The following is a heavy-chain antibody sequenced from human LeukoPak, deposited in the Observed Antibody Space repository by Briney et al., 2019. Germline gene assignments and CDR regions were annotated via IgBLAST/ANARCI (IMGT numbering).Heavy chain of an antibody. J-gene: IGHJ4*02. CDR1: GFPFSYYG. Sequence: GSLRLSCAASGFPFSYYGMHWVRRAPGKGLEWVAFIRYDGNDKYYADSVKGRFTISRDTSRNTLYLQMNSLRDEDTAVYYCARDFVNSGYYFDYWGQGTLVTVSS. CDR2: IRYDGNDK. CDR3: ARDFVNSGYYFDY. D-gene: IGHD3-22*01. V-gene: IGHV3-30*02.